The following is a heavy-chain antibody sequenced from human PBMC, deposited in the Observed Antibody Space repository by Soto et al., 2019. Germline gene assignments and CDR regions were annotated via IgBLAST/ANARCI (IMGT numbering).Heavy chain of an antibody. V-gene: IGHV4-30-4*08. J-gene: IGHJ6*02. D-gene: IGHD3-10*01. CDR1: GDSISSNGYY. CDR3: ARDLGTMVRGVIINYYGMDV. Sequence: SETLSLTXTVSGDSISSNGYYWSWIRPNPGKGVEWIGYIYYSGSTYYNPALKSRVTISVDTSKNQFSLKLSSVTAADTAAYYCARDLGTMVRGVIINYYGMDVWGQGTTVTVS. CDR2: IYYSGST.